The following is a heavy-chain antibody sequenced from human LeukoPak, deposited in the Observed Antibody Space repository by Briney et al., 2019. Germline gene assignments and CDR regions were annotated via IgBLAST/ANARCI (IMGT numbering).Heavy chain of an antibody. Sequence: GGSLRLSCAASGFTFSNYAMSWVRQAPGKGLEWVSTLGGRGVHTYYADSVRGRFTISRDYSKNTLYLQMNSLRAADTAVYYCARRDGSGYYALDYWGQGFLVTV. V-gene: IGHV3-23*01. D-gene: IGHD3-22*01. CDR1: GFTFSNYA. CDR2: LGGRGVHT. J-gene: IGHJ4*02. CDR3: ARRDGSGYYALDY.